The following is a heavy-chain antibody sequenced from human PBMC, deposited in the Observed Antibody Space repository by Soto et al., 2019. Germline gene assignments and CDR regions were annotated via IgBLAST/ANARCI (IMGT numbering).Heavy chain of an antibody. J-gene: IGHJ3*02. CDR2: TRNKANSYTT. CDR1: GFTLRGPH. CDR3: ARVGSGYYTDAFDI. Sequence: PGGAPRLSCAPPGFTLRGPHMDWVRPAPGEGLEWVGRTRNKANSYTTEYAASVKGRFTISRDDSKNSLYLQMNSLKTEDTAVYYCARVGSGYYTDAFDIWGQGTMVTVSS. D-gene: IGHD3-3*01. V-gene: IGHV3-72*01.